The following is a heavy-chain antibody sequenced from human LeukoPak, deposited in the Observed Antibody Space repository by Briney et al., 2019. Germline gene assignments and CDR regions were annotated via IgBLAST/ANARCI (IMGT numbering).Heavy chain of an antibody. J-gene: IGHJ4*02. Sequence: SEALSLTCAVYGGSFSGYYWSWIRQPPGKGLEWIGEINHSGSTNYNPSLKSRVTISVDTSRNQFSLKLSSVTAADTAVYYCARRYIVATIDYWGQGTLVTVSS. CDR2: INHSGST. D-gene: IGHD5-12*01. CDR1: GGSFSGYY. CDR3: ARRYIVATIDY. V-gene: IGHV4-34*01.